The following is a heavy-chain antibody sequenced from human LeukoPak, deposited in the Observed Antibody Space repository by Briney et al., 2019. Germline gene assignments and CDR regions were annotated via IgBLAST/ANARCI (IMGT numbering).Heavy chain of an antibody. CDR2: ISAYNGNT. Sequence: VASVKVSCKASGYTFTSYGISWVRQAPGQGLEWMGWISAYNGNTNYAQKLQGRVTMTTDTSTSTAYMELSSLRSEDTAVYYCARGPATETQLWLPFDYWGQGTLVTVSS. CDR1: GYTFTSYG. V-gene: IGHV1-18*01. CDR3: ARGPATETQLWLPFDY. J-gene: IGHJ4*02. D-gene: IGHD5-18*01.